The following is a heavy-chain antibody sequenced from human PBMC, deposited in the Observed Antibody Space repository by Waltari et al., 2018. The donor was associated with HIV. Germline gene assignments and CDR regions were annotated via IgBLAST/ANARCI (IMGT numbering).Heavy chain of an antibody. CDR2: FGTA. Sequence: QVQLVQSGAEVKKPGSSVKVSCKASGGTFSSYAIFGTANYAQKFQGRVTITADESTSTAYMELSSLRSEDTAVYYCARNYMRPHYYYYYGMDVWGQGTTVTVSS. CDR3: ARNYMRPHYYYYYGMDV. J-gene: IGHJ6*02. D-gene: IGHD1-7*01. V-gene: IGHV1-69*01. CDR1: GGTFSSYA.